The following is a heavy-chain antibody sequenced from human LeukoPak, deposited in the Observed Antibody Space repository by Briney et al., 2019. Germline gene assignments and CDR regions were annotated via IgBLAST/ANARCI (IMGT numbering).Heavy chain of an antibody. CDR2: ISGSGGST. V-gene: IGHV3-23*01. Sequence: GGSLRLSCAASGFTFSSYAMSWVRQAPGKGLEWVSAISGSGGSTYYADSVKGRFTISRDNSKNTLYLQMNSLRAEDTAVYYCAKDRWDYYDSSGYQTAWGQGTLVTVSS. J-gene: IGHJ4*02. CDR3: AKDRWDYYDSSGYQTA. D-gene: IGHD3-22*01. CDR1: GFTFSSYA.